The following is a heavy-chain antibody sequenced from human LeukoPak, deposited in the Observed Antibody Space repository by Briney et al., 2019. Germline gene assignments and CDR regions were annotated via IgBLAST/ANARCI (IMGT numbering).Heavy chain of an antibody. CDR1: GYTLTELS. Sequence: GASVKISCKVSGYTLTELSMHWVRQAPGKGLEWMGGFDPEDGETIYAQKFQGRVTMTEDTSTDTAYMELSSLRSEDTAVYYCASLRRVYSSGWADWFDPWGQGTLVTVSS. CDR3: ASLRRVYSSGWADWFDP. J-gene: IGHJ5*02. V-gene: IGHV1-24*01. D-gene: IGHD6-19*01. CDR2: FDPEDGET.